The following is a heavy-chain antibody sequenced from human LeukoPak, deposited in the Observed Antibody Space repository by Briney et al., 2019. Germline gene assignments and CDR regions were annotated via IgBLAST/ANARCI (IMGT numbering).Heavy chain of an antibody. Sequence: GSLRLSCAASGFTFTSYNMNWVRQPPGKGLEWIGEINHSGSTNYNPSLKSRVTISVDTSKNQFSLKLSSVTAADTAVYYCARGPLWFGELTAFDIWGQGTMVTVSS. CDR2: INHSGST. J-gene: IGHJ3*02. V-gene: IGHV4-34*01. D-gene: IGHD3-10*01. CDR3: ARGPLWFGELTAFDI. CDR1: GFTFTSYN.